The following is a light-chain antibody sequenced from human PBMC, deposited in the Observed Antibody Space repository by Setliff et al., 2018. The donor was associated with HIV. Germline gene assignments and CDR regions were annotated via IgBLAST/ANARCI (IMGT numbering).Light chain of an antibody. J-gene: IGLJ1*01. V-gene: IGLV1-51*01. CDR1: NSNIGRNY. CDR2: GTD. CDR3: GTWDSSQVCYV. Sequence: QSALTQPPSVSAASGQKVNISCSGTNSNIGRNYVAWYQQLPGTGPNLLIYGTDKRPSGIPARFSASKSGTSATLAITGLQTGDEADYYCGTWDSSQVCYVFGTGTKFTVL.